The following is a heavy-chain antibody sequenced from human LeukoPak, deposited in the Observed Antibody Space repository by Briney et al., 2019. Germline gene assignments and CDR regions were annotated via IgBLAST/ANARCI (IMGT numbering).Heavy chain of an antibody. D-gene: IGHD6-19*01. Sequence: PSGTLSLTCRASGASTTRRYSSWIRQSPGGTLECVCHIYNVRSTQYTTSLTCRVTISLATSKNRIYLRKKCATAADTAMYYCAQTAGWAGFDFWGPGDLVTASS. CDR2: IYNVRST. J-gene: IGHJ4*02. CDR1: GASTTRRY. V-gene: IGHV4-59*08. CDR3: AQTAGWAGFDF.